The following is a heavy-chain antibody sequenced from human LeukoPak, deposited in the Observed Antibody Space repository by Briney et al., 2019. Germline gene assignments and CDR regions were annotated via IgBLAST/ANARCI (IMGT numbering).Heavy chain of an antibody. CDR2: ITSSSSTI. Sequence: GGSLTLSCAASGFTFSSYSMNWVRQAPGKGLEWVSYITSSSSTIYYADSVKGRFIISRDNAKNSLYLQMNSLRAEDTAVYYCARDGITIFGVASAFDYWGQGTLVTVSS. J-gene: IGHJ4*02. D-gene: IGHD3-3*01. V-gene: IGHV3-48*01. CDR1: GFTFSSYS. CDR3: ARDGITIFGVASAFDY.